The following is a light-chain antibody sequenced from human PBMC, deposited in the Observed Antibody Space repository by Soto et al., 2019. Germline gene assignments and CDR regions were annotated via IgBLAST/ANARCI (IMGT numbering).Light chain of an antibody. CDR2: GVS. J-gene: IGKJ4*01. V-gene: IGKV3-20*01. CDR1: QSVSSTY. CDR3: QQYGSSPLT. Sequence: EIVFTHSPGTLSLSPGERATLSCRASQSVSSTYLGWYQQKFGQAPRLLIYGVSSRATGIPDRFSGSGSGTDFTLTISRLEPEDFAVYYCQQYGSSPLTFGGGTKVDIK.